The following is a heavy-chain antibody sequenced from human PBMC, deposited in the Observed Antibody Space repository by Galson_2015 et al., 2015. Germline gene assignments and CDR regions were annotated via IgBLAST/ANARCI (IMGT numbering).Heavy chain of an antibody. V-gene: IGHV1-2*06. Sequence: SVKVSCKASGYTFTGYYIHWVRQAPGQGLEWVGRIDPNNGGTIYAQRFRGRVTVTRDTSITTAHMEVSSLRSDDTAFYYCVRDSAGSGDYWGQGTLVTVSS. CDR2: IDPNNGGT. CDR1: GYTFTGYY. CDR3: VRDSAGSGDY. D-gene: IGHD1-1*01. J-gene: IGHJ4*02.